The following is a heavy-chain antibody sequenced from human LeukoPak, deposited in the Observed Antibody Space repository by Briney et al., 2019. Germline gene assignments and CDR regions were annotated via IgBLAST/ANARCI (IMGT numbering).Heavy chain of an antibody. CDR1: GASIRSYY. CDR3: AKEGAAPGPDFDY. V-gene: IGHV4-4*07. CDR2: IVPSGST. J-gene: IGHJ4*02. Sequence: SETLSLTCTVSGASIRSYYWSWIRQPAGQGLEWIGRIVPSGSTNYNPSLKSRVTMSVDTSKNQFSLKLSSVTAADAAVYYCAKEGAAPGPDFDYWGQGTLVIVSS. D-gene: IGHD6-13*01.